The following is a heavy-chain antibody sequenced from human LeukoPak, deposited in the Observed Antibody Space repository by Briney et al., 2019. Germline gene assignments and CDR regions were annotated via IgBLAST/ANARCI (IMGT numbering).Heavy chain of an antibody. V-gene: IGHV1-69*01. D-gene: IGHD6-19*01. Sequence: SVKVSCKASGGTFSRYAISWVRQAPGQGLEWMGGIIPMFGIANYAQKFQGRVTITADESTSTAYMELSSLRSEDTAVYYCARDRPHTGGWRGFDYWGQGTLVTVSS. J-gene: IGHJ4*02. CDR2: IIPMFGIA. CDR3: ARDRPHTGGWRGFDY. CDR1: GGTFSRYA.